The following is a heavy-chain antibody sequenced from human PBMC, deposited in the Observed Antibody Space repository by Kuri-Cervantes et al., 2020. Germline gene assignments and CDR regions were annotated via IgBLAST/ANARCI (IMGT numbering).Heavy chain of an antibody. J-gene: IGHJ6*02. CDR3: ARVLVASTTPYYVMDV. V-gene: IGHV4-61*01. CDR1: GGSVSSGSYY. D-gene: IGHD1-26*01. CDR2: IYYSGST. Sequence: SETLSLTCTVSGGSVSSGSYYWSWIRQPPGKGLERIGYIYYSGSTNYNPSLKSRVTISVDTSKNQFSLKLSSVTAADTAVYFCARVLVASTTPYYVMDVWGQGTTVTVSS.